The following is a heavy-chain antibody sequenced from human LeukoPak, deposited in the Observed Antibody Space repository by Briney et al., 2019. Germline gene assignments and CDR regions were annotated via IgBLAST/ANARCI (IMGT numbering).Heavy chain of an antibody. CDR1: GGSFSGYY. D-gene: IGHD2-15*01. V-gene: IGHV4-34*01. CDR3: AREDLSYYFDY. Sequence: SETLSLTCAVYGGSFSGYYWSWIRQPPGKGLEWIGEINHSGSTNHNPSLKSRVTISVDTSKNQFSLKLSSVTAADTAVYYCAREDLSYYFDYWGQGTLVTVSS. CDR2: INHSGST. J-gene: IGHJ4*02.